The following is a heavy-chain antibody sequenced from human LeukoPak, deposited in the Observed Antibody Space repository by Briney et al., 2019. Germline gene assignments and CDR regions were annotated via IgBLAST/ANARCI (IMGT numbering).Heavy chain of an antibody. V-gene: IGHV4-61*01. CDR1: GGSISSSSYY. CDR2: IYYSGST. Sequence: SETLSLTCTVSGGSISSSSYYWSWIRQPPGKGLEWIGYIYYSGSTNYNPSLKSRVTISVDTSKNQFSLKLSSVTAADTAVYYCARGKLKRGYSYGYGYLDYWGQGTLVTVSS. CDR3: ARGKLKRGYSYGYGYLDY. J-gene: IGHJ4*02. D-gene: IGHD5-18*01.